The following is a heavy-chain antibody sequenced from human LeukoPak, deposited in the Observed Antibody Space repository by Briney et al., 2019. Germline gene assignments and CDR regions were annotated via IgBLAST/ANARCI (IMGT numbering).Heavy chain of an antibody. CDR2: IYTSGST. CDR1: GGSISSYF. V-gene: IGHV4-4*07. D-gene: IGHD2-2*01. CDR3: ARVDCGSTSCYLHYFYGLDV. J-gene: IGHJ6*02. Sequence: SETLSLTCTVSGGSISSYFWSWIRQPAGKGLEWIGRIYTSGSTNYNPSLKSRVTISVDTSKNQFSLKLSSVTAADTAVYYCARVDCGSTSCYLHYFYGLDVWGQGTTVTVSS.